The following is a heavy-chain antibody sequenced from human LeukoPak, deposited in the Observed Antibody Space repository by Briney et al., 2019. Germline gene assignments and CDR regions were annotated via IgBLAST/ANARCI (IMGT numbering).Heavy chain of an antibody. J-gene: IGHJ3*01. Sequence: KPSETLSLTCTVSGGSISSYYWGWIRQPPGKGLEWIGYIYYSGSTNYNPSLKSRVTISVDTSKNQFSLKLSSVTAADTAVYHCARDPQGDDAFDVWGQGTMVTVSS. V-gene: IGHV4-59*01. CDR3: ARDPQGDDAFDV. CDR1: GGSISSYY. D-gene: IGHD2-21*01. CDR2: IYYSGST.